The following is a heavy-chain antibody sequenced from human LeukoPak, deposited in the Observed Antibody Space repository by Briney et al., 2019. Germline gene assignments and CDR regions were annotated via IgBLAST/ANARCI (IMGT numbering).Heavy chain of an antibody. CDR1: GFTFSNYG. CDR2: LQNDGGDI. D-gene: IGHD6-6*01. CDR3: AKDLLLGAARPDYFDY. Sequence: GGSLRLSCAASGFTFSNYGMHWVRQAPDKGLEWVAFLQNDGGDIHYADSVEGRFTISRDNSKNTLYLQMNSLRAEDTAVYYCAKDLLLGAARPDYFDYWGQGTLVTVSS. V-gene: IGHV3-30*02. J-gene: IGHJ4*02.